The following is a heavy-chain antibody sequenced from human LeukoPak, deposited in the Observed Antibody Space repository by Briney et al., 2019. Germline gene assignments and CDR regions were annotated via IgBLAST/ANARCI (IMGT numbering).Heavy chain of an antibody. D-gene: IGHD6-19*01. J-gene: IGHJ4*02. Sequence: GGSLRLSCAASGFTFSSYAMSWVRQAPGKGLEWVSAISATGGSTYYADSVKGRFTISRDNAKNTLFLQMNSLRAEDTAVYYCARDPSAVAGHFDYWGQGTLVTVSS. CDR2: ISATGGST. CDR1: GFTFSSYA. V-gene: IGHV3-23*01. CDR3: ARDPSAVAGHFDY.